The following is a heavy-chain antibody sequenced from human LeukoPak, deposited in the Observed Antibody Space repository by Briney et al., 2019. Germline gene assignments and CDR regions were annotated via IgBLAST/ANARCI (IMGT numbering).Heavy chain of an antibody. CDR1: GYTFTGYY. J-gene: IGHJ5*02. Sequence: ASVKVSCKASGYTFTGYYRHWVRQAPGQGLEWMGWISPNSGGTNYAQKFQGRVTMTRDTSISTAYMELSRLRSDDAAVYYCARDCSGGSCYYWFDPWGQGTLVTVSS. CDR2: ISPNSGGT. V-gene: IGHV1-2*02. CDR3: ARDCSGGSCYYWFDP. D-gene: IGHD2-15*01.